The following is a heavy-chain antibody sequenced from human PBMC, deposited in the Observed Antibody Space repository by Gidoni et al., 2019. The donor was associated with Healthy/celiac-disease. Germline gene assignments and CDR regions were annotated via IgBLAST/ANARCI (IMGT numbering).Heavy chain of an antibody. D-gene: IGHD5-12*01. CDR1: GYTFTSYG. J-gene: IGHJ6*02. Sequence: QVQLVQSGAEVKKPGASVKVSCKASGYTFTSYGISWVRQAPGQGLEWMGWISAYNGNTNYAQKLQGRVTMTTDTSTSTAYMELRSLRSDDTAVYYWARAERATITYYYGMDVWGQGTTVTVSS. V-gene: IGHV1-18*01. CDR2: ISAYNGNT. CDR3: ARAERATITYYYGMDV.